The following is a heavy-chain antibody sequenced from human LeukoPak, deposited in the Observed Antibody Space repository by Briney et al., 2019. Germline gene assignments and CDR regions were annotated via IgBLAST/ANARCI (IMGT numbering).Heavy chain of an antibody. Sequence: GGSLRLSCAASGFTFSDYYMSWIRQAPGKGLEWVSYISSSGSTIYYADSVKGRFTISRDNAKNSLYLQMNSLRAEDTAVYYCARVREEGYYYGMDVWGQGTTVTVSS. J-gene: IGHJ6*02. CDR3: ARVREEGYYYGMDV. D-gene: IGHD1-14*01. CDR1: GFTFSDYY. CDR2: ISSSGSTI. V-gene: IGHV3-11*01.